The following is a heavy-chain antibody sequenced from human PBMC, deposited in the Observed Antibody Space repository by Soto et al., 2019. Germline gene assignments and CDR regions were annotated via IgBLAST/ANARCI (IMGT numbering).Heavy chain of an antibody. CDR3: ARDRPPDY. V-gene: IGHV1-2*02. CDR1: GYTFTAYY. CDR2: INPNTGGT. Sequence: VASVKVSCKTSGYTFTAYYMHWVRQAPGQGLEWMGWINPNTGGTNYAQQFQDRVTMTRDTSITTAYMELSRLTSDDTAVYYCARDRPPDYWGQGTLVTVSS. J-gene: IGHJ4*02.